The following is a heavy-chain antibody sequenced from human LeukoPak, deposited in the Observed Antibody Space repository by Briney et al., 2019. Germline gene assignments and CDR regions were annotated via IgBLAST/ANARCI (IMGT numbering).Heavy chain of an antibody. CDR1: GGSISSGDYY. CDR3: ARTFYYDRSGYYYAY. J-gene: IGHJ4*02. D-gene: IGHD3-22*01. CDR2: IYYSGST. V-gene: IGHV4-30-4*01. Sequence: SETLSLTCTVSGGSISSGDYYWSWIRQPPGKGLEWIGYIYYSGSTYYNPSLKSRVTISVGTSKNQFSLRVSSVTAADTALYYCARTFYYDRSGYYYAYWGQGTPVTVSS.